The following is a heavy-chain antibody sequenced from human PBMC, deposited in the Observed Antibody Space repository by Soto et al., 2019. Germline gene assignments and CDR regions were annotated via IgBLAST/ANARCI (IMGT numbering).Heavy chain of an antibody. V-gene: IGHV3-15*01. D-gene: IGHD3-3*01. J-gene: IGHJ5*02. CDR1: GFTFSNAW. CDR2: IKSKTDGGTT. Sequence: EVQLVESGGGLVKPGGSLRLSCAASGFTFSNAWRSWVRQAPGKGLEWVGRIKSKTDGGTTDYAAPVKGRFTISRDDSKNTLYLQMNSLKTEDTAVYYCTTDSLVLRFLEWAFDPWGQGTLVTVSS. CDR3: TTDSLVLRFLEWAFDP.